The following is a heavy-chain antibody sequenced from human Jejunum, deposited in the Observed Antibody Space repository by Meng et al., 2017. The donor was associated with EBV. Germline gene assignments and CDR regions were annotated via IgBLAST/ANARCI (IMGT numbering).Heavy chain of an antibody. CDR1: GFSFSNSA. CDR3: AKLLKY. V-gene: IGHV3-23*01. Sequence: QLCEAGGGLVQPGGSLRPACAASGFSFSNSAMSWVRQAPGKGLEWVSVISGSAGNTYYAGSVKGRFTISRDLSNNTLYLQMNSLRAEDTAIYYCAKLLKYWGQGTLVTVSS. CDR2: ISGSAGNT. J-gene: IGHJ4*02.